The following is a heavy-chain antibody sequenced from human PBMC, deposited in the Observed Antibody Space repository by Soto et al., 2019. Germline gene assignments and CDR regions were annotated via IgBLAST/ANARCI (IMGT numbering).Heavy chain of an antibody. J-gene: IGHJ4*02. CDR3: ASSMARGYSSSWYPRGPFDY. CDR2: IYYSGST. V-gene: IGHV4-39*07. Sequence: PSETLSLTCTVSGGSISSSSYYWGWIRQPPGKGLEWIGSIYYSGSTNYNPSLKSRVTISVDTSKNQFSLKLSSVTAADTAVYYCASSMARGYSSSWYPRGPFDYWGQGTLVTVSS. D-gene: IGHD6-13*01. CDR1: GGSISSSSYY.